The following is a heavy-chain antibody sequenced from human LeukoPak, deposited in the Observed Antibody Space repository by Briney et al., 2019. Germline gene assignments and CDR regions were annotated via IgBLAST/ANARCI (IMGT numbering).Heavy chain of an antibody. CDR2: IXSXXDGGTT. J-gene: IGHJ1*01. D-gene: IGHD2-2*01. CDR1: GFTFSNAW. CDR3: TTXXXXXDVPPH. Sequence: GGPLRLSCAASGFTFSNAWMSWVRQAPGKGLKWVXRIXSXXDGGTTDYAAPVKGRLTISGDDSKNTLNLQMNSLQTEETAVYYCTTXXXXXDVPPHWGQGTLVTVSS. V-gene: IGHV3-15*01.